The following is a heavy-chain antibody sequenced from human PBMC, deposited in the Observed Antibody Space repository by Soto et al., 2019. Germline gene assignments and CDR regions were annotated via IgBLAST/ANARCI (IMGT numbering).Heavy chain of an antibody. CDR2: ISWNSGSI. Sequence: EVQLVESGGGLAQPGRSLRLSCAASDFKFDDYAMHWVRQSPGKGLEWVSSISWNSGSIDYADSVRGRFIISRDNAENSLYLQLRNLRREDTAVYYCVRMGRKLTWLQWPVDYWGRGTLVTVSS. CDR1: DFKFDDYA. D-gene: IGHD6-19*01. J-gene: IGHJ4*02. V-gene: IGHV3-9*01. CDR3: VRMGRKLTWLQWPVDY.